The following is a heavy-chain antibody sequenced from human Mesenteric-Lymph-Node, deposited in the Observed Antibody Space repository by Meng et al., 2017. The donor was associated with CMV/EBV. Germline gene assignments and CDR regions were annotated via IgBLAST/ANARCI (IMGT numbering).Heavy chain of an antibody. CDR1: GFTFSNYA. J-gene: IGHJ4*02. D-gene: IGHD4-23*01. V-gene: IGHV3-23*01. CDR3: AKDLKYGGNSEEVDY. CDR2: ITGTGRST. Sequence: GESLKISCAASGFTFSNYAMSWVRQAPGKELEWVSAITGTGRSTYYADSVKGRFTISRDNSKNTLYLQMNSLRAEDTAVYYCAKDLKYGGNSEEVDYWGQGTLVTVSS.